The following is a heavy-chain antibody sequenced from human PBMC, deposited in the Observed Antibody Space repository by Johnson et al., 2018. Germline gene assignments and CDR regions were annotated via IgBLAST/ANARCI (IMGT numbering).Heavy chain of an antibody. CDR2: IWYDGSNK. J-gene: IGHJ6*02. V-gene: IGHV3-33*01. CDR1: GFTFSSYA. Sequence: QVQLVQSGGGVVQPGRSLRLSCAASGFTFSSYAMHWVRQAPGKGLEWVAIIWYDGSNKYNADSVKGRFTISRDNSENTRYLQMNSLRAEDTAVYYCARSSSERFLYYYGMDVWGQGTTVTVSS. D-gene: IGHD6-13*01. CDR3: ARSSSERFLYYYGMDV.